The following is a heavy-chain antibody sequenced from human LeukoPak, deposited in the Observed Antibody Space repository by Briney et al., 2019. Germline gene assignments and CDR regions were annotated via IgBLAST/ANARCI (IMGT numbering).Heavy chain of an antibody. J-gene: IGHJ4*02. CDR3: AREFRDDSSGYYYDY. Sequence: SETLSLTCTVSGGSISSGDYYWSWIRQPPGKGLEWIGYIYYSGSTYYNPSLKSRVTISVDTSKNQFSLKLSSVTAADTAVYYCAREFRDDSSGYYYDYWGQGTLVTVSS. CDR2: IYYSGST. D-gene: IGHD3-22*01. V-gene: IGHV4-30-4*01. CDR1: GGSISSGDYY.